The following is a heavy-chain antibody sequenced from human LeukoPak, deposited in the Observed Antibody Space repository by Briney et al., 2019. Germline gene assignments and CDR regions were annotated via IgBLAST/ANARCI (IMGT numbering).Heavy chain of an antibody. Sequence: WGSLSLTCAVYGLSFSSYSLHWVRHPPGQGLEYVSALSSNGGSTNYANSVKGRFTTSTDNSKNTMYLQMGSLRTEHMSVYYCASACANYWGQGTLVTVSS. V-gene: IGHV3-64*01. J-gene: IGHJ4*02. CDR3: ASACANY. CDR2: LSSNGGST. CDR1: GLSFSSYS.